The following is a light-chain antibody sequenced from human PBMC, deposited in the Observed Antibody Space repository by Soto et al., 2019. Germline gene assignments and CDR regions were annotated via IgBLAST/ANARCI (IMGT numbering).Light chain of an antibody. CDR1: QSVSSNY. CDR2: GAS. V-gene: IGKV3-20*01. CDR3: QQYGSSPWT. Sequence: ELSQSPRTLSLTQGERATLSCRASQSVSSNYLAWYQQKPDQAPRPLIYGASSRATGIPDRFSGSGAGTDFTLTISRLESEDFAVYYCQQYGSSPWTFGQGTKVDIK. J-gene: IGKJ1*01.